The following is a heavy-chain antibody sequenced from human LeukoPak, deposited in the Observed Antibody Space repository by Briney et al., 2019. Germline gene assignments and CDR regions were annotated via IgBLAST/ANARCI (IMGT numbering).Heavy chain of an antibody. V-gene: IGHV3-74*01. Sequence: PGGSLRLSCAASGFTFSNAWMHWVRQAPGKGLVWVSRINSDGSSTSYADSVKGRFTISRDNAKNTLYLQMNSLRAEDTAVYYCARDLVTPPYYYYGMDVWGQGTTVTVSS. CDR2: INSDGSST. CDR3: ARDLVTPPYYYYGMDV. CDR1: GFTFSNAW. J-gene: IGHJ6*02. D-gene: IGHD4-23*01.